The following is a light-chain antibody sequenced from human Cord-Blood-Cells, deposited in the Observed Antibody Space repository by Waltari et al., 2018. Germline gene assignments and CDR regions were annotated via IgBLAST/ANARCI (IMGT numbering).Light chain of an antibody. CDR3: QQSYSTPIT. J-gene: IGKJ5*01. Sequence: DIQMTQSPSSLSASVGDRVTITCRPSQSISSYLNWYQQKPGKAPKLLIYAASSLQSGVPSKFSGSGSGTDFTHTISSLQPEDFATYYCQQSYSTPITFGQGTRLEIK. CDR1: QSISSY. V-gene: IGKV1-39*01. CDR2: AAS.